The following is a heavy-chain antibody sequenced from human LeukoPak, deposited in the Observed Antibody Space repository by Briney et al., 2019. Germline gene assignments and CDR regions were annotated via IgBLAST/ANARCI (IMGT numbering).Heavy chain of an antibody. V-gene: IGHV3-23*01. Sequence: GGSLRLSCAASGFTFSSYAMSWVRQAPGKGLEWVSAISGSGGSTYYADSVKGRFTISRDNSKNTLYLQMNSLRAEDTALYYCAKGTGYCSSTSCYIPDYMDVWGKGTTVTVSS. CDR2: ISGSGGST. CDR1: GFTFSSYA. CDR3: AKGTGYCSSTSCYIPDYMDV. D-gene: IGHD2-2*02. J-gene: IGHJ6*03.